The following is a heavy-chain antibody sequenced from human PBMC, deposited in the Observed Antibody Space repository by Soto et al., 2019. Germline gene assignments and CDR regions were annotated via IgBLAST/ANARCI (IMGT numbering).Heavy chain of an antibody. J-gene: IGHJ6*02. CDR1: GGTFSSYA. Sequence: QVQLVQSGAEVKKPGSSVKVSCKASGGTFSSYAISWVRQAPGQGLEWMGGIIPIFGTANYAQKFQGRVRITADEATSTGCMGRSSLGSEDTAVYYGASTVSRYSYYGMDVWGQETTVTVSS. V-gene: IGHV1-69*12. CDR3: ASTVSRYSYYGMDV. D-gene: IGHD4-4*01. CDR2: IIPIFGTA.